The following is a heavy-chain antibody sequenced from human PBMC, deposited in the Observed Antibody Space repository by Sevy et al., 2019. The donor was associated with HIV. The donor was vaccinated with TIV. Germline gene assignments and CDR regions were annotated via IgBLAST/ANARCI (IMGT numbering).Heavy chain of an antibody. Sequence: GGPLRLSCAASGFTFSDYYMSWIRQAPGKGLEWISYISGSDGIIYYADSVKGRFTVSRDNSKNSLYLQMSSLRAEDTAVYYCARDHVKDGDLGDYYYFAMDVWGQGTTVTVSS. D-gene: IGHD4-17*01. CDR1: GFTFSDYY. CDR3: ARDHVKDGDLGDYYYFAMDV. J-gene: IGHJ6*02. CDR2: ISGSDGII. V-gene: IGHV3-11*01.